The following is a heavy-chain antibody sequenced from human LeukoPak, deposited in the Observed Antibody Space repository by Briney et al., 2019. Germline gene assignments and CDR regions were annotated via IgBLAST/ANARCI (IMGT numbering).Heavy chain of an antibody. CDR2: SIPIFGTA. J-gene: IGHJ4*02. D-gene: IGHD3-22*01. CDR3: AVAYYYDSSPTW. CDR1: GDTFSTYA. Sequence: SVKVSCKASGDTFSTYAISWVRQAPGQGLEWVGGSIPIFGTAKYAQKFQGSVTIITDESTSTAYMELSSLRSEDTAVYYCAVAYYYDSSPTWWGQGTLVTVSS. V-gene: IGHV1-69*05.